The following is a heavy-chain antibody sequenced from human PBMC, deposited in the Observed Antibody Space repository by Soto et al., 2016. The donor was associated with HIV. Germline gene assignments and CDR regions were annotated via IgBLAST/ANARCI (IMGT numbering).Heavy chain of an antibody. Sequence: EVQLLESGGGLVQPGGSLRLSCAASGFTFSSYAMSWVRQAPGKGLEWVSTISGGGGSTYYADSVKGRFTISRDNSKNTVYLQMSNLRDEDTAVYYCAKTMNVVRTHIDNWGQGILVILSS. CDR2: ISGGGGST. J-gene: IGHJ4*02. V-gene: IGHV3-23*01. CDR1: GFTFSSYA. CDR3: AKTMNVVRTHIDN. D-gene: IGHD2-21*01.